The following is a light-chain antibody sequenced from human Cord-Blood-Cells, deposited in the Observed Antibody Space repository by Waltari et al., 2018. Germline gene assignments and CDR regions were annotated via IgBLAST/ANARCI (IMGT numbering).Light chain of an antibody. J-gene: IGLJ2*01. CDR2: EDN. CDR3: QSYDSSNVV. Sequence: NFMLTQPHSVSESPGQTVTISCTRSSGSIASNYVQWYQQRPGSSPTPVIYEDNQRPSGVPDRFSGSIDSSSNSASLTISGLKTEDEADYYCQSYDSSNVVFGGGTKLTVL. CDR1: SGSIASNY. V-gene: IGLV6-57*01.